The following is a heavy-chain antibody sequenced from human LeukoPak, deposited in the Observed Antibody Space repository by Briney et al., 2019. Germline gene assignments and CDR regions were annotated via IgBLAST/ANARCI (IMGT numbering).Heavy chain of an antibody. D-gene: IGHD3-10*01. V-gene: IGHV1-69*01. CDR3: ASITMVRGVITLDYYYYGMDV. CDR2: IIPIFGTA. Sequence: SVKVSCKASGGTFSSYAISWVRQAPGQGLEWMGGIIPIFGTANYAQKFQGRVTITADESTSTAYMELSSLRSEDTAVYYCASITMVRGVITLDYYYYGMDVWGQGTTVTVSS. CDR1: GGTFSSYA. J-gene: IGHJ6*02.